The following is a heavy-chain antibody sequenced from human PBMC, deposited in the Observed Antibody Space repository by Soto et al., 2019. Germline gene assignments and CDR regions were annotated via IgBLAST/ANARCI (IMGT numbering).Heavy chain of an antibody. V-gene: IGHV4-59*08. CDR2: IYYSGST. Sequence: SETLSLTCTVSGGSISSYYWSWIRQPPGKGLEWIGYIYYSGSTNYNPSLKSRVTISVDTSKNQFSLKLSSVTAADTAVYYCARHKRARGVTIDYWGQGTLGTVSS. CDR1: GGSISSYY. D-gene: IGHD3-10*01. CDR3: ARHKRARGVTIDY. J-gene: IGHJ4*02.